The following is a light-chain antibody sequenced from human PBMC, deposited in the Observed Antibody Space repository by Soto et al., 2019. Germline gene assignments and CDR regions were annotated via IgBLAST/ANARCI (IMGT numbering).Light chain of an antibody. Sequence: EVVLTQSPGTLSLSPGERATLSCRASQSVSSIYLAWYQQKPGQAPRLIIYGASSRATGIPDRFSGSGSGTDFTLTISRLEPEDFAVYYCQQYAGSPWTFGQGTKVDI. CDR2: GAS. V-gene: IGKV3-20*01. CDR1: QSVSSIY. CDR3: QQYAGSPWT. J-gene: IGKJ1*01.